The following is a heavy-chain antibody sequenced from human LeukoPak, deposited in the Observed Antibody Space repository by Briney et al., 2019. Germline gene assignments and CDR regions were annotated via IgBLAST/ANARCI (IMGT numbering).Heavy chain of an antibody. CDR1: GFTFSSYA. J-gene: IGHJ4*02. D-gene: IGHD3-10*01. V-gene: IGHV3-30*03. Sequence: PGGSLRLSCAASGFTFSSYAMSWVRQAPGKGLEWVAVISYDGSNKYYADSVKGRFTISRDNSKNTLYLQMNSLRAEDTAVYYCATLLGDYWGQGTLVTVSS. CDR3: ATLLGDY. CDR2: ISYDGSNK.